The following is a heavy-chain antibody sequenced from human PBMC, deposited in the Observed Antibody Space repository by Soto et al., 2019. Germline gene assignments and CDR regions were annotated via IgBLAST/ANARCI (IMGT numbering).Heavy chain of an antibody. CDR3: ASSVLVTSTMNYFDL. CDR1: GYSFSNFW. CDR2: IYPDDSDT. V-gene: IGHV5-51*01. Sequence: GQSLKISCQASGYSFSNFWIAWVRQMPGEGLEWLGIIYPDDSDTRYSPSFLGQVTISADKSIKTTYLQWSSLKASDTAIYFCASSVLVTSTMNYFDLWGQGTLVTVSS. D-gene: IGHD2-8*02. J-gene: IGHJ4*02.